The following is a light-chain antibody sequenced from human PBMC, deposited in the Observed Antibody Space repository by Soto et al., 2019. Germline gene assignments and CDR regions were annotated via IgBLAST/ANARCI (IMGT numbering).Light chain of an antibody. J-gene: IGKJ1*01. Sequence: EIFLTQSPGTLSLSPGEGTTLSCRASESVASLAWYQQKPGQAPRLLIYGASTRATGIPDRFRGSGSGTDFTLTISRLEPEDFAVYYCQYYGGSPRTFGRGTKVDIK. CDR1: ESVAS. V-gene: IGKV3-20*01. CDR2: GAS. CDR3: QYYGGSPRT.